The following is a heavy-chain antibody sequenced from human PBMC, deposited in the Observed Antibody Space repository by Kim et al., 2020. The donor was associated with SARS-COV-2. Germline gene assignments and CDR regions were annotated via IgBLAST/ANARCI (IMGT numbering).Heavy chain of an antibody. J-gene: IGHJ3*02. V-gene: IGHV3-30*04. CDR2: ISYDGSNK. D-gene: IGHD3-10*01. CDR1: GFTFSSYA. Sequence: GGSLRLSCAASGFTFSSYAMHWVRQAPGKGLEWVAVISYDGSNKYYADSVKGRFTISRDNSKNTLYLQMNSLRAEDTAVYYCAREGPITRVRGDAFDIWG. CDR3: AREGPITRVRGDAFDI.